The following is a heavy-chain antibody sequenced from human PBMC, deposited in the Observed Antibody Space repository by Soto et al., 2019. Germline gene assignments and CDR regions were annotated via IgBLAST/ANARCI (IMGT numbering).Heavy chain of an antibody. J-gene: IGHJ4*02. CDR2: MNPNSGNT. CDR3: ARDSGDYVRGY. Sequence: GASVKVSCKASGYTFTSYDINWVRQATGQGLEWMGWMNPNSGNTGYAQKFQGRVTMTRNTCISIANMEPRSLRSDDTAVYYSARDSGDYVRGYWGQGTLVTVSS. D-gene: IGHD4-17*01. CDR1: GYTFTSYD. V-gene: IGHV1-8*01.